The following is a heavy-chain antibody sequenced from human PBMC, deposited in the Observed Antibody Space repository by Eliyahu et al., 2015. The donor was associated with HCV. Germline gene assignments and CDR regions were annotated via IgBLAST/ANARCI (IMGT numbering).Heavy chain of an antibody. CDR3: AKDRLGSSWYYFDY. Sequence: QVQLVESGGGVVQPGXSLRLXCAASXFXFSSYGMHWVRQAPGKGLEWVAVISYDGSNKYYADSVKGRFTISRDNSKNTLYLQMNSLRAEDTAVYYCAKDRLGSSWYYFDYWGQGTLVTVSS. CDR1: XFXFSSYG. J-gene: IGHJ4*02. CDR2: ISYDGSNK. V-gene: IGHV3-30*18. D-gene: IGHD6-13*01.